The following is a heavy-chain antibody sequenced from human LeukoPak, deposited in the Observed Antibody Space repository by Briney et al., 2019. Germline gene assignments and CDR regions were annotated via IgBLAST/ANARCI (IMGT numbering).Heavy chain of an antibody. D-gene: IGHD3-9*01. V-gene: IGHV1-18*01. CDR2: ISAYNGNT. CDR1: GYTFTSYG. J-gene: IGHJ3*02. CDR3: ARVPPNYDILTGYQGGAFDI. Sequence: ASVKVSCKASGYTFTSYGISWVRQAPGQGLEWMGWISAYNGNTNYAQKFQGRVTMTRNTSISTAYMELSSLRSEDTAVYYCARVPPNYDILTGYQGGAFDIWGQGTMVTVSS.